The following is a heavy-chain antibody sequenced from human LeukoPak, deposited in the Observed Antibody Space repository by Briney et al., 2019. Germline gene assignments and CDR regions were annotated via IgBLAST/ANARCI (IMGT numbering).Heavy chain of an antibody. D-gene: IGHD2-15*01. CDR3: ARLPGGGSNPPFDY. Sequence: SETLSLTCTVSGSSISSDYWSWVRQTPGKGLECIGYIYYSGYNTGTNYNPSLKSRVTMSLDTSKNQFSLKLTSVTAADTAVYYCARLPGGGSNPPFDYWGQGTLVTVSS. CDR1: GSSISSDY. V-gene: IGHV4-59*08. CDR2: IYYSGYNTGT. J-gene: IGHJ4*02.